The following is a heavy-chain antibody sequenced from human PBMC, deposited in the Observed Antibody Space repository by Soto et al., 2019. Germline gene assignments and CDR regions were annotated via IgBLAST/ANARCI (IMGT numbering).Heavy chain of an antibody. Sequence: GASVKVSCKASGYTFTSYGITWVRQAPGQGLEWMGWINPNSGGTNYAQKFQGWVTMTRDTSISTAYMELSRLRSDDTAVYYCARATKGYDFWSGYRYAFDIWGQGTMVTVSS. D-gene: IGHD3-3*01. CDR2: INPNSGGT. V-gene: IGHV1-2*04. CDR1: GYTFTSYG. J-gene: IGHJ3*02. CDR3: ARATKGYDFWSGYRYAFDI.